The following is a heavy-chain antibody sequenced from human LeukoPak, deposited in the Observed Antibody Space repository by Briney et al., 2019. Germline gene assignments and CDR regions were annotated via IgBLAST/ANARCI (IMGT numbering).Heavy chain of an antibody. CDR2: IIPIFGTA. J-gene: IGHJ4*02. V-gene: IGHV1-69*06. D-gene: IGHD6-19*01. CDR3: ARERPYSSGWYAY. Sequence: ASVKVSCKASGGTFSSYAISWVRQAPGQGLEWMGGIIPIFGTANYAQKFQGRVTITADKSTGTAYMELSSLRSEDTAVYYCARERPYSSGWYAYWGQGTLVTVSS. CDR1: GGTFSSYA.